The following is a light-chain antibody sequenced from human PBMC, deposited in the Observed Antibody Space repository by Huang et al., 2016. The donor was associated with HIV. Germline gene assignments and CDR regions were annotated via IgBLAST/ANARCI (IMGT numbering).Light chain of an antibody. Sequence: DVVLTQSPLSLPVTLGQPASISCKSSHSLLHSDGNTYLNWFLQRPGQSPRRLSYKVSNRDVGVPARFSGSGSGADFTLTISRVEADDIGVYYCMQGTHWPQTFGQGTKVEVK. CDR2: KVS. J-gene: IGKJ1*01. V-gene: IGKV2-30*02. CDR1: HSLLHSDGNTY. CDR3: MQGTHWPQT.